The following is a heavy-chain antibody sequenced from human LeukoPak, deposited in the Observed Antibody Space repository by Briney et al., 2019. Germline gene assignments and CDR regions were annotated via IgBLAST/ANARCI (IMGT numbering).Heavy chain of an antibody. CDR2: ISAYNGNT. CDR1: GYAFTSDG. D-gene: IGHD3-3*01. Sequence: GASVKVSCKASGYAFTSDGISWVRQAPGQGLEWVGWISAYNGNTNYAQKLQGRVTMTTDTSTSTAYMELRSLRSDDTAVYYCARDRRFLAWLPIDYWGQGTLVTVSS. V-gene: IGHV1-18*01. CDR3: ARDRRFLAWLPIDY. J-gene: IGHJ4*02.